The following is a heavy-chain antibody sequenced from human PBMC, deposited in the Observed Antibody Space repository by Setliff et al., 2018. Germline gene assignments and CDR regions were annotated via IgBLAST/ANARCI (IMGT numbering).Heavy chain of an antibody. CDR2: IYHSGTT. J-gene: IGHJ3*01. CDR3: ARDNGGSYVYDAFDV. D-gene: IGHD1-26*01. CDR1: GGSISSSSYY. V-gene: IGHV4-39*07. Sequence: SETLSLTCTVSGGSISSSSYYWGWIRQPPGKGLEWIGTIYHSGTTDYSPSLKSRVSISVDTSKNQFSLKLSSVTAADTAVYHCARDNGGSYVYDAFDVWGQGTMVTVSS.